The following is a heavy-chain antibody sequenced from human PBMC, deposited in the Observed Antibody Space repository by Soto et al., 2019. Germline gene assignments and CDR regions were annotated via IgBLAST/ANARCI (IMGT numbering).Heavy chain of an antibody. CDR2: LSGTGGNT. CDR3: TKGVGSNSWYYFDY. D-gene: IGHD6-13*01. Sequence: GGSLRLSCAASGFTFSSYAMNWVRQAPGKGLGWVSALSGTGGNTYYADSVKGRFTISRDNSKNTLNPQMNSLRAEDTAVYYCTKGVGSNSWYYFDYWGQGSPVTVSS. V-gene: IGHV3-23*01. J-gene: IGHJ4*02. CDR1: GFTFSSYA.